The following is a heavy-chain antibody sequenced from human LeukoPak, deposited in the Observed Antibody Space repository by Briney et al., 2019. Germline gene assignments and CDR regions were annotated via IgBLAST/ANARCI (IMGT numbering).Heavy chain of an antibody. Sequence: GASVKVSCKASGYTFTGYYMHWVRQAPGQGLEWMGWINPNSGGTNYAQKFQGRVTMTRDTSISTAYMELSRLRSDDTAVYYCASAGVSAYGSGSYYNPSGFDYWGQGTLVTVSS. J-gene: IGHJ4*02. CDR2: INPNSGGT. CDR1: GYTFTGYY. V-gene: IGHV1-2*02. CDR3: ASAGVSAYGSGSYYNPSGFDY. D-gene: IGHD3-10*01.